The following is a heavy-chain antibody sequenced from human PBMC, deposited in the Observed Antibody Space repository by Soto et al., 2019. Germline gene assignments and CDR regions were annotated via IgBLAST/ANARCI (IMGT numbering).Heavy chain of an antibody. Sequence: ASVKVSCKASGYTFTSYGISWVRQAPGQGLEWMGWISAYNGNTNYAQKLQGRVTMTTDTSTSTAYMELRSLRSDDTAVYYCARLHINYYYYGMDVWGQGTTVTVSS. CDR2: ISAYNGNT. V-gene: IGHV1-18*01. CDR1: GYTFTSYG. CDR3: ARLHINYYYYGMDV. J-gene: IGHJ6*02.